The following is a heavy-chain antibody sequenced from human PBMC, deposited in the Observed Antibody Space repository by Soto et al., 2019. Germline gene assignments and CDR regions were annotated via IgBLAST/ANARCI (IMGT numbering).Heavy chain of an antibody. V-gene: IGHV4-4*02. D-gene: IGHD4-17*01. Sequence: QVQLQESGPGLVKPSGTLFLTCAVSGGSISSSNWWSWVRQPPGKGLEWIGEIYHSGSTNYNPSLQSRVTISVDKSKNQFSLKLSSVTAADTAVYYCARVWTTVTNWFDPWGQGTLVTVSS. J-gene: IGHJ5*02. CDR3: ARVWTTVTNWFDP. CDR2: IYHSGST. CDR1: GGSISSSNW.